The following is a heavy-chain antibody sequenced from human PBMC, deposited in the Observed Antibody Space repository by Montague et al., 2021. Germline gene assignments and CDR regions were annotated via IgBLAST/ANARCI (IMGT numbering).Heavy chain of an antibody. V-gene: IGHV4-59*13. Sequence: SETLSLTCTVSGDSISNYFWTWIRQPPGKGLEWIGFISYSGRTNLNPSLKSRVTISLDTSKNQFSLNLSSVTAADTAVYYCARDTTTDGFDIWGQGTMVTVSS. J-gene: IGHJ3*02. CDR2: ISYSGRT. D-gene: IGHD1-1*01. CDR3: ARDTTTDGFDI. CDR1: GDSISNYF.